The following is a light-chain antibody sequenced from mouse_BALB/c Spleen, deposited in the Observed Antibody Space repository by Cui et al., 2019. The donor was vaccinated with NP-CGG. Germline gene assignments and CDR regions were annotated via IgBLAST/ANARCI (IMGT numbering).Light chain of an antibody. CDR2: NAK. CDR3: QHHYDIPLT. CDR1: DNIYSD. Sequence: DIQMTQSPASLPASVRETVTITCRASDNIYSDLEWYQQKQGKSPQLLVYNAKTLTEGVPSRFSGSGSGTQFSLKINSLQSEDFGNYYCQHHYDIPLTFGAGTKLELK. V-gene: IGKV12-44*01. J-gene: IGKJ5*01.